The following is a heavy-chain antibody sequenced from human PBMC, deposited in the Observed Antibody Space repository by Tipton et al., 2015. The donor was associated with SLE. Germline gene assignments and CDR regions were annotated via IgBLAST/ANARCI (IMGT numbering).Heavy chain of an antibody. CDR1: GYSISSGYY. Sequence: TLSLTCTVSGYSISSGYYWGWIRQPPGKGLEWIGSIYHSGSTYYNPSLKSRVTISVDTSKNQFSLKLSSVTAADTAVYYCARDRADYSREPYYYYGMDVWGQGTTVTVSS. CDR2: IYHSGST. CDR3: ARDRADYSREPYYYYGMDV. V-gene: IGHV4-38-2*02. D-gene: IGHD4-11*01. J-gene: IGHJ6*02.